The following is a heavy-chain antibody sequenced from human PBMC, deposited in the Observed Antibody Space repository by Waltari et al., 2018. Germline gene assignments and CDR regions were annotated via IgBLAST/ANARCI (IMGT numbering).Heavy chain of an antibody. CDR2: INHSGST. CDR1: GGSFSGYY. D-gene: IGHD2-15*01. J-gene: IGHJ4*02. V-gene: IGHV4-34*01. CDR3: ARFVVTPGFDY. Sequence: QVQLQQWGAGLLKPSETLSLTCAVYGGSFSGYYWSWIRQPPGKGLEWIGEINHSGSTNYNPPLKSRVTISVDTSKNQFSLKLSSVTAADTAVYYCARFVVTPGFDYWGQGTLVTVSS.